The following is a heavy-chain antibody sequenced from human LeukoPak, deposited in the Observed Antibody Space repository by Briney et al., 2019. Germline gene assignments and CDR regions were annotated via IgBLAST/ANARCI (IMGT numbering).Heavy chain of an antibody. V-gene: IGHV1-2*02. CDR3: ARDSYCSSTSCYGSGMDV. CDR1: GYTFAGYY. D-gene: IGHD2-2*01. J-gene: IGHJ6*03. Sequence: ASVKVSCKASGYTFAGYYMHWVRQAPGQGLEWMGWINPHSGDTNYAQKFQGRVTVTRDTSITTAYMELSGLTSDDTAVYYCARDSYCSSTSCYGSGMDVWGKGTTVTVSS. CDR2: INPHSGDT.